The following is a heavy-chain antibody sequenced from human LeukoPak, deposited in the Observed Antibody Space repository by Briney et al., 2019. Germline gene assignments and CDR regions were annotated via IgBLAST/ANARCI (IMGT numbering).Heavy chain of an antibody. Sequence: EASVKVSCKASGYTFTSYAMNWVRQAPGQGLEWMGWVNPNSGGTNYAQKFQGRVTMTRDTSISTGYMELSRLRSDDTATYYCATVRGYLYGFGYWGQGTLVTVSS. CDR3: ATVRGYLYGFGY. CDR2: VNPNSGGT. CDR1: GYTFTSYA. V-gene: IGHV1-2*02. J-gene: IGHJ4*02. D-gene: IGHD5-18*01.